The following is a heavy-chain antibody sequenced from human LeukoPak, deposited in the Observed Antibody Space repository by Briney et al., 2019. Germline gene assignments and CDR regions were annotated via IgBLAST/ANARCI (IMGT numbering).Heavy chain of an antibody. J-gene: IGHJ4*02. V-gene: IGHV3-11*01. D-gene: IGHD3-10*01. CDR3: ARAPFGEPFAY. Sequence: GGALRLSCAASGFTFSDYYMSWVRQAPGKGLEGVSYISSSGSTIYYADSVKGRFTISRDNAKNSLYLQMNSLRAEDTAVYYCARAPFGEPFAYWGQGTLVTVSS. CDR1: GFTFSDYY. CDR2: ISSSGSTI.